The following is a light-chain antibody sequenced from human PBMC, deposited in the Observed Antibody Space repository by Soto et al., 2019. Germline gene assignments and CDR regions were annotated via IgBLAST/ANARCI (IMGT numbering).Light chain of an antibody. CDR1: QSVSSSY. V-gene: IGKV3D-20*01. CDR2: DAS. CDR3: QQYGSSPSIT. Sequence: EIVLTQSPATLSLSPGERSTLSCVSSQSVSSSYLAWYQQKPGLEPTLLIYDASSRATGIPDRFSGSGSGTDFTLTISRLEPEDFAVYYCQQYGSSPSITFGQGTRLEIK. J-gene: IGKJ5*01.